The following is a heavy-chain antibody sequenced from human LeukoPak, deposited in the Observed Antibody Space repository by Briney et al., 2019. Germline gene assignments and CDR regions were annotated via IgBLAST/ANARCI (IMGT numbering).Heavy chain of an antibody. Sequence: SETLSLTCTVSGGSISSSSYYWGWIRQPPGGWLEWIGSIYHSGSTSNKRSRKSRLTISVDTPKNQCFLKLSSLSPADTAVYYCARDRMTTFGGTHYMDVWGKGTRVTVSS. CDR2: IYHSGST. V-gene: IGHV4-39*07. D-gene: IGHD3-16*01. J-gene: IGHJ6*03. CDR1: GGSISSSSYY. CDR3: ARDRMTTFGGTHYMDV.